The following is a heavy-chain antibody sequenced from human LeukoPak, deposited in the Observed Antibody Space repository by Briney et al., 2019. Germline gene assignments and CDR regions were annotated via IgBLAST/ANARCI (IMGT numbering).Heavy chain of an antibody. CDR3: AKDGPYTSSFDY. CDR1: GLSFSSYG. D-gene: IGHD6-13*01. V-gene: IGHV3-30*18. CDR2: ISPDGDNE. Sequence: GGSLRLSCAASGLSFSSYGMHWVRQGPGKGLEWVAAISPDGDNEYYADSVKGRITISRDNSKNTLYLQINSLTTDDTAVYYCAKDGPYTSSFDYWGQGTLVTASS. J-gene: IGHJ4*02.